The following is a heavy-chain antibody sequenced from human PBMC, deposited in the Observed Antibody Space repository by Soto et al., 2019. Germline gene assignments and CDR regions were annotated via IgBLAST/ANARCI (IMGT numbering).Heavy chain of an antibody. CDR3: ATDRRVVTAIWFDAFDI. CDR2: FDPEDGET. D-gene: IGHD2-21*02. CDR1: GYTLTELS. V-gene: IGHV1-24*01. Sequence: GASVKVSCKVSGYTLTELSMHWVRQAPGKGLEWMGGFDPEDGETIYAQKFQGRVTMTEDTSTDTAYMELSSLRSEDTAVYYCATDRRVVTAIWFDAFDIWGQGTMVTVSS. J-gene: IGHJ3*02.